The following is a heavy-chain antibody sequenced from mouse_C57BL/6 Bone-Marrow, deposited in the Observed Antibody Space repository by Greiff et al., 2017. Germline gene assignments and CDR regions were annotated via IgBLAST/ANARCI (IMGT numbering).Heavy chain of an antibody. CDR3: ARQRLRAWFAY. CDR1: GFTFSSYG. J-gene: IGHJ3*01. Sequence: EVQLVESGGDLVKPGGSLKLSCAASGFTFSSYGMSWVRQTPDKRLEWVATISSGGSYTYYPDSVKGRFTISRDNAKNTLYLQMSSLKSEDTAMYYCARQRLRAWFAYWGQGTLVTVSA. CDR2: ISSGGSYT. D-gene: IGHD1-1*01. V-gene: IGHV5-6*01.